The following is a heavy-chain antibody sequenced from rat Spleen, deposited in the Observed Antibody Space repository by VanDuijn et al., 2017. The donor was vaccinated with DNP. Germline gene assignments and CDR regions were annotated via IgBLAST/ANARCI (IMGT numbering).Heavy chain of an antibody. CDR3: VRWSNFFDY. J-gene: IGHJ2*01. CDR1: GYSITSGYR. Sequence: EVQLQESGPGLVKPSQSLSLTCSVTGYSITSGYRWSWIRKFPGNKLEWMGYIDSAGITNYNPSLKSRISITRDTSKNQFFLQLNSVTTEDTATYYCVRWSNFFDYWGQGVMVTVSS. V-gene: IGHV3-3*01. CDR2: IDSAGIT.